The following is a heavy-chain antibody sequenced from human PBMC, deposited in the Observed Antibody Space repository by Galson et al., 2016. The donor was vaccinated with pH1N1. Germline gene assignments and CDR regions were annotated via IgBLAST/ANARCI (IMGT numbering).Heavy chain of an antibody. J-gene: IGHJ3*01. CDR1: GATFNSYG. V-gene: IGHV1-69*13. D-gene: IGHD6-6*01. Sequence: SVKVSCKASGATFNSYGIHWVRQAPGKGLEWMGDINPVFGTTNYAQRFQDRVTITAHDMELSGLRSEDTAIYYCATLSSSSSWRSLDVWGQGTTVTVSS. CDR3: ATLSSSSSWRSLDV. CDR2: INPVFGTT.